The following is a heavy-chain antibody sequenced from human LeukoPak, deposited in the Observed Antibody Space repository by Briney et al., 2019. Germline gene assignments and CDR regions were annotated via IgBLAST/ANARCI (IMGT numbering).Heavy chain of an antibody. J-gene: IGHJ4*02. Sequence: GGSLRLSCAASGFTFSSYAMHWVRQAPGKGLEWVAVISYDGSNKYYADSVKGRFTISRDNSKNTLHLQMNSLRAEDTAVYYCARDPRSLYSSSWYLDYWGQGTLVTVSS. D-gene: IGHD6-13*01. CDR3: ARDPRSLYSSSWYLDY. CDR1: GFTFSSYA. V-gene: IGHV3-30-3*01. CDR2: ISYDGSNK.